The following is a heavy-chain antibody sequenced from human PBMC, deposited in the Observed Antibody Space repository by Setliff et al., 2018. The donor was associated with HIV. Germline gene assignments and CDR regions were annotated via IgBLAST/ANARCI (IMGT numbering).Heavy chain of an antibody. J-gene: IGHJ5*02. CDR1: GFTFSNYA. CDR2: IYGSSGST. Sequence: GGSLRLSCAASGFTFSNYAMSWVRQAPGKGLGWVSAIYGSSGSTNYADSVKGRFTISRDNSKNMLYLQMNSLRAEDTAVYYCAKGQDGLRYNWCDPWGHGTLVTVSS. CDR3: AKGQDGLRYNWCDP. V-gene: IGHV3-23*01.